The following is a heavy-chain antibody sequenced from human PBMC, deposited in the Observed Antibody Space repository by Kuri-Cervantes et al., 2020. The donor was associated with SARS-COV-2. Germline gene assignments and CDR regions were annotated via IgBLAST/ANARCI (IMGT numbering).Heavy chain of an antibody. CDR1: GYTFTGYY. D-gene: IGHD3-22*01. J-gene: IGHJ3*02. Sequence: ASVKVSCKASGYTFTGYYMHWVRQAPGQGLEWMGCINPNSGGTNYAQKFQGWVTMTRDTSISTVYMELSRLRSDDTAVYYCARSPPFRLLVVISQGGAFDIWGQGTMVAVSS. V-gene: IGHV1-2*04. CDR2: INPNSGGT. CDR3: ARSPPFRLLVVISQGGAFDI.